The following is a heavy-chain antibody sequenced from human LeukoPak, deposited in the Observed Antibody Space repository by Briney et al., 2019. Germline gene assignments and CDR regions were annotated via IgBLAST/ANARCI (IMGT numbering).Heavy chain of an antibody. D-gene: IGHD1-26*01. CDR1: GDLIIGAPYF. Sequence: PSETLSLTCSVSGDLIIGAPYFWSWVRQHPFKGLEWIAYTYYSGNTYYNPSLKSRVALSVDTSKNQFSLNLTSVTAAATAVYFCARVVGSTRWFDSWGQGTLVTVSS. CDR2: TYYSGNT. CDR3: ARVVGSTRWFDS. V-gene: IGHV4-31*03. J-gene: IGHJ5*01.